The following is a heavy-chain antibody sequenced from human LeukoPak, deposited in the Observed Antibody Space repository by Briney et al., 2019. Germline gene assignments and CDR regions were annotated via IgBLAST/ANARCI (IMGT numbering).Heavy chain of an antibody. J-gene: IGHJ4*02. Sequence: GGSPRLSCAASGFTFSSYTMNWVRQAPGKGLEWVSSITSSSSYIYYADSVKGRFTISRHNAKNSLYLQMDSLRAEDTAVYYCAKVTYGSGTYGAFDYWGQGTLVTVSS. D-gene: IGHD3-10*01. V-gene: IGHV3-21*01. CDR2: ITSSSSYI. CDR3: AKVTYGSGTYGAFDY. CDR1: GFTFSSYT.